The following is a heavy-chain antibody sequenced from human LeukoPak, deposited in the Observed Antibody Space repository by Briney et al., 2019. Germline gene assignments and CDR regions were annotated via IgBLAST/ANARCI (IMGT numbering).Heavy chain of an antibody. V-gene: IGHV1-18*01. Sequence: ASVKVSCKASGYTFTSYGISWVRQAPGQGLEWMGWISAYNGNTNYAQKLQGRVTMTTDTSTSTAYMELRSLRSDDTAVYYCARGTYYYDSSGYPQAYYYYGMDVWGQGTTVTVSS. CDR1: GYTFTSYG. CDR3: ARGTYYYDSSGYPQAYYYYGMDV. CDR2: ISAYNGNT. J-gene: IGHJ6*02. D-gene: IGHD3-22*01.